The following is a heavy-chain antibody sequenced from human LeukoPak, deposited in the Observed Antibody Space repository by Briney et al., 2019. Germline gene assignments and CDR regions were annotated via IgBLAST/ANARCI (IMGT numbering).Heavy chain of an antibody. CDR2: INPNSGGT. J-gene: IGHJ6*03. V-gene: IGHV1-2*02. CDR3: ARGVAGSYYYYYMDV. CDR1: GYTFTGYY. D-gene: IGHD6-19*01. Sequence: ASVTVSCKAFGYTFTGYYMHWVRQAPGQGLEWMGWINPNSGGTNYAQKFQGRVTMTRDTSISTAYMELSRLRSDDTAVYYCARGVAGSYYYYYMDVWGKGTTVTISS.